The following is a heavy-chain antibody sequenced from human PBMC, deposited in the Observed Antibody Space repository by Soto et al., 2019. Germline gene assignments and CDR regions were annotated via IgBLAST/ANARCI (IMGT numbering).Heavy chain of an antibody. CDR1: GGTFSSYA. Sequence: VKVSCKASGGTFSSYAISWVRQAPGQGLEWMGGIIPIFGTANYAQKFQGRVTITADKSTSTAYMELSSLRSEDTAVYYCASFDSSGYYRPFDYWGQGTLVTVSS. D-gene: IGHD3-22*01. CDR3: ASFDSSGYYRPFDY. CDR2: IIPIFGTA. J-gene: IGHJ4*02. V-gene: IGHV1-69*06.